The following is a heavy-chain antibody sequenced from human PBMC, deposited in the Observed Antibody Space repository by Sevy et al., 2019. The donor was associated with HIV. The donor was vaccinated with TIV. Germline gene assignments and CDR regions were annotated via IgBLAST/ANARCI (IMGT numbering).Heavy chain of an antibody. J-gene: IGHJ6*02. V-gene: IGHV3-7*01. CDR3: ARARYQMKNDFWSGYYDLYYYYGMDV. Sequence: GGSLRLSCAASGFTFSSYWMSWVRQAPGKGLEWVANIKQDGSEKYYVDSVKGRFTISRDNAKNSLYLQMNSLRAEETAVYYCARARYQMKNDFWSGYYDLYYYYGMDVWGQGTTVTVSS. D-gene: IGHD3-3*01. CDR2: IKQDGSEK. CDR1: GFTFSSYW.